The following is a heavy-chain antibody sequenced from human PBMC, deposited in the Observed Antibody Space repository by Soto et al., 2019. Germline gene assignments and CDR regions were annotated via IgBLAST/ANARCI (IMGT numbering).Heavy chain of an antibody. D-gene: IGHD3-3*01. J-gene: IGHJ4*02. CDR3: ARDRAYYDFWSGYYTGDY. CDR1: GFTFSSYE. CDR2: ISSSGSTI. V-gene: IGHV3-48*03. Sequence: GGSLRLSCAASGFTFSSYEMNWVRQAPGKGLEWVSYISSSGSTIYYADSVKSRFTISRDNAKNSLYLQMNSLRAEDTAVYYCARDRAYYDFWSGYYTGDYWGQGTLVTVSS.